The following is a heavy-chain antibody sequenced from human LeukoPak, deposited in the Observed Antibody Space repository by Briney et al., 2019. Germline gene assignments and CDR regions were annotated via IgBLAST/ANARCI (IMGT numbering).Heavy chain of an antibody. CDR3: AKDTKHSYSSGWYDSY. Sequence: GGSLRLSCAASGFTFTSYSMNWVRQAPGKGLEWVSTISGSGGSTYYADSVKGRFTISRDNSKNTLYLQMNSLRAEDTAVYYCAKDTKHSYSSGWYDSYWGQGTLVTVSS. CDR2: ISGSGGST. CDR1: GFTFTSYS. V-gene: IGHV3-23*01. J-gene: IGHJ4*02. D-gene: IGHD6-19*01.